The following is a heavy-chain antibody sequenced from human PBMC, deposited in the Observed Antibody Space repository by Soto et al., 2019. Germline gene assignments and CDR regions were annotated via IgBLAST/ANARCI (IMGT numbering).Heavy chain of an antibody. CDR1: GFTFSSYG. D-gene: IGHD3-16*02. CDR3: ARDGWAPPLSGMDV. Sequence: GGSLRLSCAASGFTFSSYGMHWVRQAPGKGLEWVAVIWYDGSNKYYADSVKGRFTISRDNSKNTLYLQMNSLRAEDTAVYYCARDGWAPPLSGMDVWGQGTTVTVSS. J-gene: IGHJ6*02. V-gene: IGHV3-33*01. CDR2: IWYDGSNK.